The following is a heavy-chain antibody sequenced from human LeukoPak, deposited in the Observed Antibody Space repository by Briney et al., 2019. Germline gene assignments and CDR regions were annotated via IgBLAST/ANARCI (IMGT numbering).Heavy chain of an antibody. V-gene: IGHV3-21*01. Sequence: GGSLRLSCAASGFTFSSYSMNWVRQAPGKGLEWVSSISSSSSYIYYADSVKGRFTISRDNAKNSLYLQMNSLRAEDTAAYYCARRRRDSSSWYGNWFDPWGQGTLVTVSS. CDR2: ISSSSSYI. CDR1: GFTFSSYS. D-gene: IGHD6-13*01. J-gene: IGHJ5*02. CDR3: ARRRRDSSSWYGNWFDP.